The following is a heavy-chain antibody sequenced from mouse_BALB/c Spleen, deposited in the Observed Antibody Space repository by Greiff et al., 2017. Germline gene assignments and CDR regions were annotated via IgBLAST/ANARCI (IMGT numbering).Heavy chain of an antibody. J-gene: IGHJ4*01. CDR2: IYPGSGNT. Sequence: QVQLQQSGAELARPGASVKLSCKASGYTFTDYYINWVKQRTGQGLEWIGEIYPGSGNTYYNEKFKGKATLTADKSSSTAYMQLSSLTSEDSAVYFCARRDYYGYVGAMDYWGQGTSVTVSS. V-gene: IGHV1-77*01. CDR3: ARRDYYGYVGAMDY. CDR1: GYTFTDYY. D-gene: IGHD1-2*01.